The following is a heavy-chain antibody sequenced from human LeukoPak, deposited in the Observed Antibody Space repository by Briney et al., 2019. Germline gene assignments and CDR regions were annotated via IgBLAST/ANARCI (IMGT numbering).Heavy chain of an antibody. D-gene: IGHD6-19*01. CDR1: GGSLSGYY. CDR3: ASSSGRGAFDI. V-gene: IGHV4-34*01. CDR2: INHSGST. Sequence: SETLSLTCAVNGGSLSGYYWSWIRPPPGKGLEWIGEINHSGSTNYNPSLKSRVTISVDTSKNQFSLKLSSVTAADTAVYYCASSSGRGAFDIWGQGTMVSVSS. J-gene: IGHJ3*02.